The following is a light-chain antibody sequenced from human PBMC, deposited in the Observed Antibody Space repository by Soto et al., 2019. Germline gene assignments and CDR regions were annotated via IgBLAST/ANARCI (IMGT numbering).Light chain of an antibody. V-gene: IGKV1-5*03. CDR1: QTISTW. CDR2: KAS. J-gene: IGKJ4*01. Sequence: IQMTQSPSTLSASVGDRVTFTCRASQTISTWLAWYQQKPGEAPKLLIYKASTLEVGVPSRFSASGSGTEFTLTINTLQPADFATYYCQQYYSYPPLTFGGGTKVEIK. CDR3: QQYYSYPPLT.